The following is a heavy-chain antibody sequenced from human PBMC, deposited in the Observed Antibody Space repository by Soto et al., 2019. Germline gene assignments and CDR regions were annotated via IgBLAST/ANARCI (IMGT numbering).Heavy chain of an antibody. CDR2: ISAYNGNT. V-gene: IGHV1-18*01. CDR3: ARYWWVERRMGWFDP. D-gene: IGHD1-1*01. CDR1: GYTFTSYG. J-gene: IGHJ5*02. Sequence: ASVKVSCKASGYTFTSYGISWVRQAPGQGLEWMGWISAYNGNTNYAQKLQGRVTMTTDTSTSTAYMELRSLRSDDTAVYYCARYWWVERRMGWFDPWGQGTLVTVSS.